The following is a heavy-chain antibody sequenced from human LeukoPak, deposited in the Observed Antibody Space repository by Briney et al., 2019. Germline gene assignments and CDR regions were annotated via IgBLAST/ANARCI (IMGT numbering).Heavy chain of an antibody. D-gene: IGHD2-2*01. V-gene: IGHV3-21*01. J-gene: IGHJ3*02. CDR1: GFTFSSYS. CDR2: ISSSSSYI. CDR3: ARDGDYCSSTSCYAFDI. Sequence: GGSLRLSCAASGFTFSSYSMNWVRQAPGKGLEWVSSISSSSSYIYYADSVKGRFIISRDNAKNSLYLQMNSLRAEDTAVYYCARDGDYCSSTSCYAFDIWGQGTMVTVSS.